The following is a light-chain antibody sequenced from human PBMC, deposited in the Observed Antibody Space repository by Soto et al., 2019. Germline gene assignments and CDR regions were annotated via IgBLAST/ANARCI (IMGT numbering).Light chain of an antibody. CDR2: EVS. Sequence: QSVLTQPPSASGSPGQSVTISCTGTSSDVGDYNYVSWYQQHPGKAPKLMIYEVSKRPSGVPDRFSGSKSGNTASLTVSGLQAEDEAEYYCISYAGSNNWVFGGGTKLTVL. J-gene: IGLJ3*02. CDR1: SSDVGDYNY. V-gene: IGLV2-8*01. CDR3: ISYAGSNNWV.